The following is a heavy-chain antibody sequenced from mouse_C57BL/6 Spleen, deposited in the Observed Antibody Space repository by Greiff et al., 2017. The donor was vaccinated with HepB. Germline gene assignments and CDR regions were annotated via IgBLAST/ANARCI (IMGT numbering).Heavy chain of an antibody. Sequence: QVQLQQSGPELVKPGASVKISCKASGYSFTSYYIHWVKQRPGQGLEWIGWIYPGSGNTKYNEKFKDKATLTADKSSSTAYMQLSSLTSEDSAVYYCARNEYSGFSYWGQGTLVTVSA. J-gene: IGHJ3*01. V-gene: IGHV1-66*01. CDR1: GYSFTSYY. D-gene: IGHD5-1*01. CDR3: ARNEYSGFSY. CDR2: IYPGSGNT.